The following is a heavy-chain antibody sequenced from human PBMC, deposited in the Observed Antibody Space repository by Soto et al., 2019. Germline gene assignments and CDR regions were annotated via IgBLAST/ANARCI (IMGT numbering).Heavy chain of an antibody. CDR1: GFTFSSYG. D-gene: IGHD1-7*01. J-gene: IGHJ4*02. CDR2: ISYDGSNK. V-gene: IGHV3-30*18. Sequence: GGSLRLSCAASGFTFSSYGMHWVRQAPGKGLEWVAVISYDGSNKYYADSVKGRFTISRDNSKNTLYLQMNSLRAEDTAVYYCAKDLGPGITGTTLFDYWGQGTLVTVSS. CDR3: AKDLGPGITGTTLFDY.